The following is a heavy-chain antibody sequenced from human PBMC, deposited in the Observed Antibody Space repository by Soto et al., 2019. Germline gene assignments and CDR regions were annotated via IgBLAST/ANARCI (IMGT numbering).Heavy chain of an antibody. CDR1: GGPFSSYT. Sequence: QVQLVQSGAEVKKPGSSVKVSCKVSGGPFSSYTLSWVRQAPGQGPEWMGEIIPLFGTTNYVQGFQGRLTIAADVATNTDYMELSSLSSEDTALYYCVRDSIAASGFDSWGQGTLVTVS. J-gene: IGHJ4*02. V-gene: IGHV1-69*12. CDR3: VRDSIAASGFDS. D-gene: IGHD6-13*01. CDR2: IIPLFGTT.